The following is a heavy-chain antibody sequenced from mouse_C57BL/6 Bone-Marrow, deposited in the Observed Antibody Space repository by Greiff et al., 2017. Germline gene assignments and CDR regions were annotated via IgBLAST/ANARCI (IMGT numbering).Heavy chain of an antibody. CDR2: IDPSDSYT. CDR1: GYTFTSYW. CDR3: GRSSWFAY. J-gene: IGHJ3*01. V-gene: IGHV1-69*01. Sequence: QVQLQQSGAELVMPGASVKLSCKASGYTFTSYWMHWVKQRPGQGLEWIGEIDPSDSYTNYNQKFKGKSTLTVDKSSSTAYMQLSSLTSEDSAVYYCGRSSWFAYWGQGTLVTVSA.